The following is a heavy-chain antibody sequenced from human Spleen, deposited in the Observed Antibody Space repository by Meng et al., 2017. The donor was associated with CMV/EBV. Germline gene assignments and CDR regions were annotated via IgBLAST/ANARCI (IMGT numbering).Heavy chain of an antibody. Sequence: ASVKVSCKASGYTFTSYGISWVRQAPGQGLEWMGWISAYNGNTNYAQKLQGRVTMTTDTSTSTAYMELRSLRSEDTAVYYCARKYCSSASCYSDPDYYYYYGMDVWGQGTTVTVSS. CDR2: ISAYNGNT. J-gene: IGHJ6*02. CDR3: ARKYCSSASCYSDPDYYYYYGMDV. CDR1: GYTFTSYG. V-gene: IGHV1-18*01. D-gene: IGHD2-2*01.